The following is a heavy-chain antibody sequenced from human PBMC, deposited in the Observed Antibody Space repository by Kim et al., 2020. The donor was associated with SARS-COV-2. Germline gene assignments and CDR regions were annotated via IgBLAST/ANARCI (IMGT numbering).Heavy chain of an antibody. V-gene: IGHV1-69*04. CDR2: IIPILGIA. Sequence: SVKVSCKASGGTFSSYAISWVRQAPGQGLEWMGRIIPILGIANYAQKIQGRVTITADKSTSTAYMELSSLRSEDTAVYYCARDLGAWGLLPNWFDPWGQGTLVTVSS. CDR1: GGTFSSYA. J-gene: IGHJ5*02. D-gene: IGHD1-26*01. CDR3: ARDLGAWGLLPNWFDP.